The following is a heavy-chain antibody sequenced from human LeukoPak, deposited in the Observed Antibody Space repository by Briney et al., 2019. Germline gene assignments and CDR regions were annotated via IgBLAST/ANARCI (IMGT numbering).Heavy chain of an antibody. CDR3: ARGQRIIVVVPGLDAFDI. V-gene: IGHV3-48*03. CDR1: GFTFSSYE. CDR2: ISSSGSTI. D-gene: IGHD2-2*01. Sequence: GGSLRLSCAASGFTFSSYEMNWVRQAPGKGLEWVSYISSSGSTIYYADSVKGRFTISRDNAKNSLYLQMNSLGAEDTAVYYCARGQRIIVVVPGLDAFDIGGQGTMVTVSS. J-gene: IGHJ3*02.